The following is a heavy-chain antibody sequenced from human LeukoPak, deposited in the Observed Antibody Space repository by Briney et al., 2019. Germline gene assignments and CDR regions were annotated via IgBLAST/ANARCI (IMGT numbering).Heavy chain of an antibody. D-gene: IGHD4-17*01. CDR2: ISSSSSYT. V-gene: IGHV3-11*05. J-gene: IGHJ6*02. CDR1: GFTFSDHY. Sequence: PGGSLRLSCAASGFTFSDHYMSWIRQAPGKGLEWVSYISSSSSYTNYADSVKGRFTISRDNAKNSLYLQMNGLRAEDTAVYYCARASTVTDAFDYYYYGMDVWGQGTTVTVSS. CDR3: ARASTVTDAFDYYYYGMDV.